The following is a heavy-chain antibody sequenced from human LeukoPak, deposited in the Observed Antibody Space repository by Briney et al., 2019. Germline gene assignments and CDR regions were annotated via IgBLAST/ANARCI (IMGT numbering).Heavy chain of an antibody. D-gene: IGHD2/OR15-2a*01. Sequence: ARGSLRLSCAASGFTFTTYRMHWVRQAPGKGLEWVAAISNDGSQKYSADSVKGRFAISRDNSNNTLDLLVNSLRAEDTAVYFCAEEGCKRVTCPPFDYWGQGVLVTVSS. J-gene: IGHJ4*02. CDR3: AEEGCKRVTCPPFDY. CDR2: ISNDGSQK. V-gene: IGHV3-30*18. CDR1: GFTFTTYR.